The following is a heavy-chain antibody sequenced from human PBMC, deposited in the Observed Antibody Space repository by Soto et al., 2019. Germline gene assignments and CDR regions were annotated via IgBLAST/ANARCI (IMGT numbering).Heavy chain of an antibody. CDR1: GFSFSSFA. D-gene: IGHD5-18*01. CDR3: ARENSVQAWLHHFDH. CDR2: TSDDGASI. J-gene: IGHJ4*02. Sequence: GGSLRLSCEASGFSFSSFAMNWVRQAPGRGLEWVSYTSDDGASIYYADSLKGRFTISRDNAKNSLSLQMNNLRAEDTAVYYCARENSVQAWLHHFDHWGLGTLVTVSS. V-gene: IGHV3-48*03.